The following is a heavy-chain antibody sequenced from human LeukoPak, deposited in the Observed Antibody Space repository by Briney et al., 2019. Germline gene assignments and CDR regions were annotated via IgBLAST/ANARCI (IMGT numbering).Heavy chain of an antibody. CDR2: ISSSSSYI. V-gene: IGHV3-21*01. J-gene: IGHJ4*02. D-gene: IGHD5-18*01. Sequence: GGSLRLSCAASGFTFSSYSMNWVRQAPGKGLEWVSSISSSSSYIYYADSVKGRFTISRDNAKNSLYLQMNSLRAEDTAVYYCARAHRRIQLWSGGDYWGQGTLVTVSS. CDR1: GFTFSSYS. CDR3: ARAHRRIQLWSGGDY.